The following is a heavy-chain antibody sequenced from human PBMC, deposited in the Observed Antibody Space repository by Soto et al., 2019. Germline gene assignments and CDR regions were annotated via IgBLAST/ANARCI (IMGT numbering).Heavy chain of an antibody. Sequence: GGSLRLSCAAFGFTFSNYVMSWVRQAPGKGLDWVSAISGSGGTTYYADSVKGRLTISRDNSKNTLYLQMNSLRAEDTAIYYCAVKFWSGYFFAFDIWGQGTMVTVSS. V-gene: IGHV3-23*01. CDR2: ISGSGGTT. CDR3: AVKFWSGYFFAFDI. J-gene: IGHJ3*02. D-gene: IGHD3-3*01. CDR1: GFTFSNYV.